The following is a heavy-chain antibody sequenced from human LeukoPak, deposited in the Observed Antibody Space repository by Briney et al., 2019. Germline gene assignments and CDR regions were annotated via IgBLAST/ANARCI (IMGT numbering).Heavy chain of an antibody. J-gene: IGHJ4*02. CDR3: ARRGATGYFDY. D-gene: IGHD1-26*01. CDR1: GFTFSDYY. Sequence: GGSLRLSCAASGFTFSDYYMSWIRQAPGKGLEWVSYISDSGSTIYYADSVIGRFTISRDNAKNSLYLQINSLRAGDTAVYYCARRGATGYFDYWGQGTLVTVSS. CDR2: ISDSGSTI. V-gene: IGHV3-11*04.